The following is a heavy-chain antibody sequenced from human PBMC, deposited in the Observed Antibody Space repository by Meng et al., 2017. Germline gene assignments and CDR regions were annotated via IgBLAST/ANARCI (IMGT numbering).Heavy chain of an antibody. CDR3: TRDGYSDCSRTSCFDS. D-gene: IGHD2-2*01. CDR1: VYTLTSYA. Sequence: QMVESGSVLRTAGGSVKGSCKASVYTLTSYAINWLRQAPGQGLQWMGWIDTKTGNPTYVPGFTGRLVFSLDTSVSTAYLQISGLKADDTAVYYCTRDGYSDCSRTSCFDSWGQGTLVTVSS. V-gene: IGHV7-4-1*02. CDR2: IDTKTGNP. J-gene: IGHJ4*02.